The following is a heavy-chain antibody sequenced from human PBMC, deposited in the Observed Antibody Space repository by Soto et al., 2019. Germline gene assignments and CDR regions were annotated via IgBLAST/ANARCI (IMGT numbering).Heavy chain of an antibody. Sequence: ASVKVSCKASGYTFTSYDINWLRQATGQGLEWMGWMNPNSGNTGYAQKFQGRVTMTRNTSISTAYMELSSLRSEDTAVYYCARVYCSSTSCSPMALDAFDIWGQGTMVTVSS. D-gene: IGHD2-2*01. J-gene: IGHJ3*02. CDR2: MNPNSGNT. CDR1: GYTFTSYD. CDR3: ARVYCSSTSCSPMALDAFDI. V-gene: IGHV1-8*01.